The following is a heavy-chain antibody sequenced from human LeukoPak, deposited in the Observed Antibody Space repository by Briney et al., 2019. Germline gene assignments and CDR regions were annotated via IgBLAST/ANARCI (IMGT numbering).Heavy chain of an antibody. J-gene: IGHJ4*02. V-gene: IGHV3-7*03. D-gene: IGHD3/OR15-3a*01. CDR2: MKQDGTEK. CDR1: GFTFSEYW. Sequence: GRSLRLSCVAAGFTFSEYWMGSVRQPAGKWLEWVGNMKQDGTEKHYVDSVKGRFNISRENTENSMYLQMNSLRVEDTAVYFCAGGEGWTAEEWGQGTQVTVSS. CDR3: AGGEGWTAEE.